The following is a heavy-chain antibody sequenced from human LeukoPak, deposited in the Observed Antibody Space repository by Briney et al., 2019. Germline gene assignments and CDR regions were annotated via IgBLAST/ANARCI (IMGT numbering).Heavy chain of an antibody. D-gene: IGHD1-26*01. CDR2: ISYDGSNK. CDR1: GFTFSSYA. J-gene: IGHJ4*02. V-gene: IGHV3-30-3*01. CDR3: ARDRKWEPRVFDY. Sequence: GGSLRLSYAASGFTFSSYAMHWVRQAPGKGLEWVAVISYDGSNKYYADSVKGRFTISRDNSKNTLYLQMNSLRAEDTAVYYCARDRKWEPRVFDYWGQGTLVTVSS.